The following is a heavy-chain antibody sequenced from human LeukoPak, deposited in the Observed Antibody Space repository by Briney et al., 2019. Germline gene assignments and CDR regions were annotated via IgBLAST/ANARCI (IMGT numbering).Heavy chain of an antibody. J-gene: IGHJ4*02. CDR2: IFSSGST. CDR3: ARGRAVTTGDDY. Sequence: SETLSLTCTVSGGPINNYWSWIRQPAGKGLEWIGRIFSSGSTVYHPSLKSRVTMSVDTSRNSSSLKLTSVTAADTAVYYCARGRAVTTGDDYWGQGTLVTVSS. D-gene: IGHD4-17*01. V-gene: IGHV4-4*07. CDR1: GGPINNY.